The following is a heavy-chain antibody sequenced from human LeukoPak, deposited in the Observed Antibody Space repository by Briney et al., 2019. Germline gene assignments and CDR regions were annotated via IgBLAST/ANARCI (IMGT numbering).Heavy chain of an antibody. Sequence: GASVKVSCKASGFTFTSYDINWVRQASGQGLEWMGWMNPNNGNTGYAQKLQGRVTMTTDTSTSTAYMELRSLRSDDTAVYYCARTYKTAQMYYFDYWGQGTLVTVSS. CDR2: MNPNNGNT. D-gene: IGHD5-18*01. CDR1: GFTFTSYD. CDR3: ARTYKTAQMYYFDY. J-gene: IGHJ4*02. V-gene: IGHV1-8*01.